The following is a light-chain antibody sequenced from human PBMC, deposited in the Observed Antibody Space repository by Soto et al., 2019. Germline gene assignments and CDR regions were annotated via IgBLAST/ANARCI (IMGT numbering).Light chain of an antibody. CDR3: QQYNKWPLT. J-gene: IGKJ3*01. CDR2: DAS. Sequence: EVVMTQSPATLSVSPGERATLSCRASQSVSSNVAWYPQKPGQAPRLLIYDASTRDTGIPARFSGGGAGTEFTLTISSLQSEDFEVDYCQQYNKWPLTFGPGTKVDIK. V-gene: IGKV3-15*01. CDR1: QSVSSN.